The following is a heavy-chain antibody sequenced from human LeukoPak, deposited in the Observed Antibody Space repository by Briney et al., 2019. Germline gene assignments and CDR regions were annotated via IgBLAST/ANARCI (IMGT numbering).Heavy chain of an antibody. Sequence: SETLSLTCTVSGGSISSYYWSWIRQPPGKGLEWIGYIYYSGSTNYNPSLKSRVTISVDTSKNQFSLKLSSVTAAETAVYYCATEITPYYYMDVWGKGTTVTVSS. CDR2: IYYSGST. CDR1: GGSISSYY. D-gene: IGHD5-24*01. V-gene: IGHV4-59*01. J-gene: IGHJ6*03. CDR3: ATEITPYYYMDV.